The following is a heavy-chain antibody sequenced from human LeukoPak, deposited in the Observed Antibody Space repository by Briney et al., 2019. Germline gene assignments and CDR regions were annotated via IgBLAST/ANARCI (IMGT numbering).Heavy chain of an antibody. CDR2: INPSGGST. J-gene: IGHJ5*02. CDR1: GYTFTSYY. V-gene: IGHV1-46*03. CDR3: ARANLYLWFGESINWFDP. Sequence: ASVKVSCKASGYTFTSYYTHWVRQAPGQGLEWMGIINPSGGSTSYAQKFQGRVTMTRDTSTSTVYMELSSLRSEDTAVYYCARANLYLWFGESINWFDPWGQGTLVTVSS. D-gene: IGHD3-10*01.